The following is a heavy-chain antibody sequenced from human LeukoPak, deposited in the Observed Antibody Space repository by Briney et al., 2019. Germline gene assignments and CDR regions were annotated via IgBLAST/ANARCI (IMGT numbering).Heavy chain of an antibody. CDR2: ISYDGSNK. CDR3: AKGAPSSWYARSVPFDY. V-gene: IGHV3-30*18. Sequence: GGSLRLSCAASGFTFSSYGMHWVRQAPGKGLEWVAVISYDGSNKYYADSVKGRFTISRDNSKNTLYLQMNSLRAEDTAVYYCAKGAPSSWYARSVPFDYWGQGTLVTVSS. D-gene: IGHD6-13*01. CDR1: GFTFSSYG. J-gene: IGHJ4*02.